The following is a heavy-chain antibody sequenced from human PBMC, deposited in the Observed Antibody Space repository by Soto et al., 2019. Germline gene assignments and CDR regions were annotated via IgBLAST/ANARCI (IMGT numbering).Heavy chain of an antibody. J-gene: IGHJ4*02. CDR1: GGSISSCY. D-gene: IGHD3-22*01. CDR2: IYYSGST. Sequence: KPSETLSLTCTVSGGSISSCYWSWIRQPPGKGLEWIGYIYYSGSTNYNPSLKSRVTISVDTSKNQFSLKLSSVTAADTAVYYCARVYDSSGYPHGFDYWGQGTLVTVSS. V-gene: IGHV4-59*01. CDR3: ARVYDSSGYPHGFDY.